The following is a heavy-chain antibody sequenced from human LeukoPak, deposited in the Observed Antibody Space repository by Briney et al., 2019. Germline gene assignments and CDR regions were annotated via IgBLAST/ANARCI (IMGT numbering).Heavy chain of an antibody. CDR2: IIPIFGTA. D-gene: IGHD3-10*01. CDR1: GGTFSSYA. Sequence: SVKVSCKASGGTFSSYAISWVRQAPGQGLEWMGGIIPIFGTANYAQKFQGRVTITADESTSTAYMELSSLRSEDTAVYYCARAVGPYGSGSYAFDYWGQGTLVTVSS. CDR3: ARAVGPYGSGSYAFDY. J-gene: IGHJ4*02. V-gene: IGHV1-69*01.